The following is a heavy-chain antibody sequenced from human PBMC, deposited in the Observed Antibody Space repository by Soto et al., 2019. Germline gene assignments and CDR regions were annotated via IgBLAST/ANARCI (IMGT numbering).Heavy chain of an antibody. CDR3: ARPHYDSNTFYSFFDC. Sequence: LSLTCAVYDTSFSGYYWSWIRQPPGKGLEWIGEIFHGGSTDYSPSLKSRVTISVDTSKNQFSLELSSVTAADTAVYYCARPHYDSNTFYSFFDCWGQGTLVTVSS. D-gene: IGHD3-22*01. CDR1: DTSFSGYY. J-gene: IGHJ4*02. V-gene: IGHV4-34*12. CDR2: IFHGGST.